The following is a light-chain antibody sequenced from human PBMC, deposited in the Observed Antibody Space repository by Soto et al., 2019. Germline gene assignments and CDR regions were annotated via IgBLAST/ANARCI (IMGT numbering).Light chain of an antibody. CDR3: QSYDSSLIGLI. J-gene: IGLJ2*01. Sequence: QSVLTQPPSASGTPGQRVTISCSGRRSNIGTNYVYWYQQFPGSAPKLLIYSNEHRPSGVPDRFSGSKSGTSASLAISGLRSDDEADYYCQSYDSSLIGLIFGLGTK. CDR1: RSNIGTNY. V-gene: IGLV1-47*02. CDR2: SNE.